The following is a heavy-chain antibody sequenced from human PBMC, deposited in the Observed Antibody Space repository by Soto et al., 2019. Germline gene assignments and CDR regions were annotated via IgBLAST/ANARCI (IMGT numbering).Heavy chain of an antibody. CDR2: INPSGGST. CDR1: GYTFTSYY. J-gene: IGHJ4*02. Sequence: VNVSCKASGYTFTSYYMHWVRQVPGQGLEWMGIINPSGGSTSYAQKFQGRVTMTRDTSTSTVYMELSSLRSEDTAVYYCARDPTYYYDSSGYYYGGTPDYWGQGTLVTVSS. D-gene: IGHD3-22*01. V-gene: IGHV1-46*01. CDR3: ARDPTYYYDSSGYYYGGTPDY.